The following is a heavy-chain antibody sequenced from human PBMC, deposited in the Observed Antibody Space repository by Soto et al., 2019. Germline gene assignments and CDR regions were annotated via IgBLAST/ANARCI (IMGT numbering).Heavy chain of an antibody. V-gene: IGHV1-18*01. Sequence: QVQLVQSGGEVKKPGASVRVSCEASGYRFTTFGISWVRQAPGQGLELMAWINPYNGNTNYAQRVQDRVIVTADTSSNAAFMELTSLRFDDTAVYYCARSLRISRAGDVWGNGTTVTVSS. CDR2: INPYNGNT. J-gene: IGHJ6*04. CDR1: GYRFTTFG. D-gene: IGHD3-10*01. CDR3: ARSLRISRAGDV.